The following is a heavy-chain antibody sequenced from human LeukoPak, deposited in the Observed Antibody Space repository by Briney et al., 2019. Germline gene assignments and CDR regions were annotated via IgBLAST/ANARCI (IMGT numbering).Heavy chain of an antibody. CDR3: AKNTSGSYFDY. Sequence: PGGSLRLSCAASGFSFTTYDMTWVRQAPGKGLEWVSAISGSVSSTNYADSVKVRFTISRDNSKNTLYLQMNSLRAEDTAVYYCAKNTSGSYFDYWGQGTLVTVSS. V-gene: IGHV3-23*01. CDR1: GFSFTTYD. J-gene: IGHJ4*02. D-gene: IGHD1-26*01. CDR2: ISGSVSST.